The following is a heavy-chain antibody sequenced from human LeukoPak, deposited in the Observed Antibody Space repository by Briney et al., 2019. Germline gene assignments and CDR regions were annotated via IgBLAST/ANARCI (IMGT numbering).Heavy chain of an antibody. CDR2: IYTSGST. D-gene: IGHD4-11*01. Sequence: PSETLSLTCTVSGGSISSYYWSWIRQPAGKGLEWIGRIYTSGSTNYNPSLKSRVTMSVDTPKNQFSLKLSSVTAADTAVYYCARDLPTTVTTGWFDPWGQGTLVTVSS. J-gene: IGHJ5*02. V-gene: IGHV4-4*07. CDR1: GGSISSYY. CDR3: ARDLPTTVTTGWFDP.